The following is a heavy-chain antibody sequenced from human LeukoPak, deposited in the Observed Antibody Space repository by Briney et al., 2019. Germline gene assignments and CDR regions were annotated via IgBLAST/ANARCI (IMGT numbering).Heavy chain of an antibody. D-gene: IGHD1-26*01. Sequence: SETLSLTCTVSGGSISNYYWTWIRQSPGKGLEWMGYIDYSGNTNYNPSLKSRVTISVDTSKNEFSLKLSSVIAADTAVYYCARDWMGRPFDFWGQGNLVIVSS. CDR1: GGSISNYY. CDR2: IDYSGNT. V-gene: IGHV4-59*01. J-gene: IGHJ4*02. CDR3: ARDWMGRPFDF.